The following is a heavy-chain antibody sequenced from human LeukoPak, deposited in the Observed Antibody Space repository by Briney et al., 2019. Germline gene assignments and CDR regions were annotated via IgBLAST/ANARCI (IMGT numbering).Heavy chain of an antibody. D-gene: IGHD3-22*01. CDR2: ISPSDGIT. CDR3: ASVTVDYYDSSGYYYGDY. Sequence: ASVKVSCKASGYSFTSYKMHWVRQAPGQGLEWMGIISPSDGITRYEQKFQGRVTMTRDTSTSTVYMELSSLRSEDTAVYYCASVTVDYYDSSGYYYGDYWGQGTLVTVSS. V-gene: IGHV1-46*01. J-gene: IGHJ4*02. CDR1: GYSFTSYK.